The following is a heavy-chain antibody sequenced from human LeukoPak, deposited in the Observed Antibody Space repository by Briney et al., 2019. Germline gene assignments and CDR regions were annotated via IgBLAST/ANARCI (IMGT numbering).Heavy chain of an antibody. J-gene: IGHJ4*02. V-gene: IGHV1-3*01. CDR1: GYTFTSYA. D-gene: IGHD5-24*01. CDR2: INAGNGNT. CDR3: ARVLRSGMATLVSLGY. Sequence: ASVKVSCKASGYTFTSYAMHWVRQAPGQRLERMGWINAGNGNTKYSQKFQGRVTITRDTSASTAYMELSSLRSEDTAVYYCARVLRSGMATLVSLGYWGQGTLVTVSS.